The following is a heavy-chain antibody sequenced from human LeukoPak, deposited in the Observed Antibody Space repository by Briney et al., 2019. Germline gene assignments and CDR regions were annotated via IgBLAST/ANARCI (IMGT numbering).Heavy chain of an antibody. CDR1: GYTFTGYY. J-gene: IGHJ4*02. Sequence: GASVKVSCKASGYTFTGYYMHWVRQAPGQGLEWMGRINLRSGGTNYAQKFQGRVTVTRDTSISTVYMELSRLRSDDTAVYYCRLVTMGDYWGQGTLVTVSS. CDR3: RLVTMGDY. CDR2: INLRSGGT. D-gene: IGHD4-23*01. V-gene: IGHV1-2*06.